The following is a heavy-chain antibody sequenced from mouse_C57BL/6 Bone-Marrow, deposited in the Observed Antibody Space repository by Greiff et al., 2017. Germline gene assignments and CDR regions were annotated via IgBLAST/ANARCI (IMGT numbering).Heavy chain of an antibody. Sequence: EVKLMESGGGLVQPGGSMKLSCAASGFTFSDAWMDWVRQSPEKGLEWVAEIRNKANNHATYYAESVKGRFTISRDDSKSSVSLQMNSVRAEDTGIYYCTSPYYSNYFYAMDYWGQGTSVTVSS. V-gene: IGHV6-6*01. D-gene: IGHD2-5*01. CDR1: GFTFSDAW. CDR3: TSPYYSNYFYAMDY. CDR2: IRNKANNHAT. J-gene: IGHJ4*01.